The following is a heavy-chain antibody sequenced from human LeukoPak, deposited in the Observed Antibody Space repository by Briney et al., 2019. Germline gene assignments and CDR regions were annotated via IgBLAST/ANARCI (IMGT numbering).Heavy chain of an antibody. J-gene: IGHJ4*02. V-gene: IGHV3-48*04. CDR2: IDTTSTTM. Sequence: PGGSLRLSCAASGFTFSTYGMNWLRQAPGKGLEWVSYIDTTSTTMFYADSVKGRFTISRDNAKNSLYLQMNSLRVEDTALYYCARASGMRQIDYWGQGTLVTVSS. CDR1: GFTFSTYG. CDR3: ARASGMRQIDY.